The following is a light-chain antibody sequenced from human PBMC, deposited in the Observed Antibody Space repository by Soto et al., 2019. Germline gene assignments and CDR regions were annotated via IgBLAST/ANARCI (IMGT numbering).Light chain of an antibody. CDR3: QQHSESPPT. Sequence: IVLTQSPGTLSLSPGDRATLSCRASQRVSARYLAWYHQKPGQAPRLLIFGASDRATGIPDRFSGSGSGTAFTLSIARLEPEDLAMYYCQQHSESPPTFGQGTTVEIK. J-gene: IGKJ1*01. CDR1: QRVSARY. V-gene: IGKV3-20*01. CDR2: GAS.